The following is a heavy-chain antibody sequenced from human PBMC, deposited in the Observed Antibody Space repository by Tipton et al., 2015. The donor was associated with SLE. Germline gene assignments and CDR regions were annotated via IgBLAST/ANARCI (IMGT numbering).Heavy chain of an antibody. D-gene: IGHD3-16*01. V-gene: IGHV4-59*01. CDR2: IYHTGTT. CDR3: ASGDYYYYMDV. Sequence: LRLSCIVSGDSISSYYWSWVRQPPGKGLEWIGYIYHTGTTNYNPSLKSRVTISVDTSKNQFSLKLSSVTAADTAVYYCASGDYYYYMDVWGKGTTVTVSS. CDR1: GDSISSYY. J-gene: IGHJ6*03.